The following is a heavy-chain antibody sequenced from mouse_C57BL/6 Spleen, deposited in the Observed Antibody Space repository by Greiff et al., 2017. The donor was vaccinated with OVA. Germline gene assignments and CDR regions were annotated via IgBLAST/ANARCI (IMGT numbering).Heavy chain of an antibody. J-gene: IGHJ4*01. V-gene: IGHV1-78*01. CDR1: GYTFTDYT. Sequence: VKLMESDAELVKPGASVKLSCKASGYTFTDYTIHWMKQRPEQGLEWIGYIYPRDGSTKYNEKFKGKATLTADKSSSTAYMQLNSLTSEDSAVYFCVYHYYYALDYWGQGTSVTVSS. CDR2: IYPRDGST. CDR3: VYHYYYALDY. D-gene: IGHD5-1-1*01.